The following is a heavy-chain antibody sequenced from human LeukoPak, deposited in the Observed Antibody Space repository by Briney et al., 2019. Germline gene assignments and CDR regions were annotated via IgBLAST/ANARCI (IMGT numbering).Heavy chain of an antibody. Sequence: GGSLRLSCAASGFTFSSYAMNWVRQAPGKGLEWVSVISDSGGRTYYADSVKGRFTISRDNSKNTLYLQMNSLRAEDTALYYCARGYSSGWDLGYWGQGTLVTVSS. J-gene: IGHJ4*02. CDR2: ISDSGGRT. D-gene: IGHD6-19*01. CDR1: GFTFSSYA. V-gene: IGHV3-23*01. CDR3: ARGYSSGWDLGY.